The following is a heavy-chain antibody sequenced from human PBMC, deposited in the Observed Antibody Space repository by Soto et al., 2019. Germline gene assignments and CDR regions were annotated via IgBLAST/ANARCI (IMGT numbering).Heavy chain of an antibody. Sequence: SVKVSCKASGGTFSSYAISWVRQAPGQGLEWMGGIIPIFGTANYAQKFQGRVTITADKSTSTAYMELSSLRSEDTAVYYCATYKYCSGGSCYSGTCDYWGQGTLVTVAS. CDR3: ATYKYCSGGSCYSGTCDY. CDR1: GGTFSSYA. J-gene: IGHJ4*02. CDR2: IIPIFGTA. D-gene: IGHD2-15*01. V-gene: IGHV1-69*06.